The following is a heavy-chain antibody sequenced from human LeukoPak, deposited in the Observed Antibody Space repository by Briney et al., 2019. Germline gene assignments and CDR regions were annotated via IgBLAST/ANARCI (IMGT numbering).Heavy chain of an antibody. Sequence: PGGSLRLSCAASGFTFSQSWMRWVRQSPGKGLEWVAKIKEDGSQKYYVDSVEGRFTISRDNAKNSLYLQMNTLRAEDTAVYYCARDRVDSSFDIWGQGTMVTVSS. CDR2: IKEDGSQK. D-gene: IGHD4-11*01. J-gene: IGHJ3*02. CDR3: ARDRVDSSFDI. CDR1: GFTFSQSW. V-gene: IGHV3-7*03.